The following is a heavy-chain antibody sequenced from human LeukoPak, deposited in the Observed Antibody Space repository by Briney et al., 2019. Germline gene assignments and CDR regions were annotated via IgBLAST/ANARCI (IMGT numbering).Heavy chain of an antibody. CDR2: IYHSGST. D-gene: IGHD5-18*01. CDR1: GGSISSSNW. CDR3: ARDICGYNYGCFDS. V-gene: IGHV4-4*02. Sequence: SETLSLTCAVSGGSISSSNWWSWVRQPPGKGLEWIGEIYHSGSTNYNPSLKSRVTISVDKSKNQFSLKLSSVTAADTAVYYCARDICGYNYGCFDSWGQGTLVTVSS. J-gene: IGHJ4*02.